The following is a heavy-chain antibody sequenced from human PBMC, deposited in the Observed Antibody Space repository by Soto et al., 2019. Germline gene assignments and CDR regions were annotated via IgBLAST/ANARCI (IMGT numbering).Heavy chain of an antibody. CDR3: ARDPGGYDVYFDL. V-gene: IGHV3-33*01. D-gene: IGHD5-12*01. J-gene: IGHJ2*01. CDR1: GFTFSSYG. Sequence: QVQQVESGGGVVQPGRSLRLSCAASGFTFSSYGMHWVRQAPGKGLEWVAVIWYDGSNKYYADSVKGRFTISRDNSKNTLYLQMNSLRAEDTAVYYCARDPGGYDVYFDLWGRGTLVTVSS. CDR2: IWYDGSNK.